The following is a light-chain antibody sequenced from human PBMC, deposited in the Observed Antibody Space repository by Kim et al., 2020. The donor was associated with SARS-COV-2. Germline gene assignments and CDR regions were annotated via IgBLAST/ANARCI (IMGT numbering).Light chain of an antibody. CDR1: QSISGY. CDR2: AAS. CDR3: QQSYSIPHT. Sequence: DIQMTQSLSSLSASVGDRVTITCRTSQSISGYLNWYQQKPGKAPKLLIYAASSLQSGVPSRFSGSGSGTDFTLTISSLQPEDFATYYCQQSYSIPHTFGQGTKLEI. J-gene: IGKJ2*01. V-gene: IGKV1-39*01.